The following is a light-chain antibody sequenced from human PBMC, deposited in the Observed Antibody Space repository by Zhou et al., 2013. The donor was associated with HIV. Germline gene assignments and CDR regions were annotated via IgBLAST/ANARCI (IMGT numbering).Light chain of an antibody. CDR1: QSVDSY. CDR2: DTS. CDR3: QQRTTARFT. J-gene: IGKJ3*01. V-gene: IGKV3-11*01. Sequence: EIVLTQSPATLSLSPGERATLSCRASQSVDSYLAWYQQKPGQAPRLLIYDTSNRATGIPARFSGSGSGTDFTLTISSLQPEDFAVYYCQQRTTARFTFGPGPKWISN.